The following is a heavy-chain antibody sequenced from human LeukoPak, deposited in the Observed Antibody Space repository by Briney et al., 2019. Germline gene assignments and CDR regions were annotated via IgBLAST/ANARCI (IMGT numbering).Heavy chain of an antibody. D-gene: IGHD2-15*01. CDR1: GFTFSNAW. CDR2: IKRKTDGGTT. V-gene: IGHV3-15*01. CDR3: TTDLTYCSGGTCYPPGFDY. Sequence: GGSLRLSCAASGFTFSNAWMSWVRQAPGKGLEWVGRIKRKTDGGTTDYGAPVEGRFTISRDDSKNTLWLQMNSLRTEDTAVYYCTTDLTYCSGGTCYPPGFDYWGQGTLVTVSS. J-gene: IGHJ4*02.